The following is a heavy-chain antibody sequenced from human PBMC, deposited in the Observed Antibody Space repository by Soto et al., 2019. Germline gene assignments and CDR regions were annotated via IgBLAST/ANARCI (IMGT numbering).Heavy chain of an antibody. Sequence: GGSLRLSCAASGFTVSSNYMSWVRQAPGKGLEWVSVIYSGGSTYYADSVKGRFTISRDNSKNTLYLQMNSLRAEDTAVYYCARGSLRWPTTGTFDIWGQGTMVTVSS. CDR1: GFTVSSNY. J-gene: IGHJ3*02. CDR3: ARGSLRWPTTGTFDI. V-gene: IGHV3-53*01. D-gene: IGHD4-17*01. CDR2: IYSGGST.